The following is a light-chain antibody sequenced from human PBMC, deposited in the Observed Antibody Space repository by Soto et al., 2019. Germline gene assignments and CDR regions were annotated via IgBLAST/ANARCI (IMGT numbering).Light chain of an antibody. CDR3: QQYSSSRT. Sequence: EIVLTQSPATLSLSPGERATLSFRASQSVSSYLAWYQQKPGQAPRLLIYGGSSRATGIPVRFSGSGSETDFTLTITRLEPEDFAMYYCQQYSSSRTFGQGTKVDI. CDR2: GGS. CDR1: QSVSSY. V-gene: IGKV3-20*01. J-gene: IGKJ1*01.